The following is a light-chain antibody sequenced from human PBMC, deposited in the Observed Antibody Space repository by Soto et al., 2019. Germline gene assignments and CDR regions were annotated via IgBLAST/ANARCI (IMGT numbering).Light chain of an antibody. V-gene: IGKV1-5*03. CDR2: KAS. J-gene: IGKJ1*01. CDR1: QSISSW. Sequence: DIQMTQSPSTLSASVGDRVTITCRASQSISSWLAWYQQKPGKAPKLLIYKASSLESGDPSRFSGSGSGTEFTLTISSLQPDDFATYYCQQFHSFSPTFGQGTKVEIK. CDR3: QQFHSFSPT.